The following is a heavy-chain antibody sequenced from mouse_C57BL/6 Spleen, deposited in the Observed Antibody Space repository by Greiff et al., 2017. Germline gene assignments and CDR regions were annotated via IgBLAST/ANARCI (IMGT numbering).Heavy chain of an antibody. V-gene: IGHV1-52*01. CDR2: IDPSDSET. D-gene: IGHD1-1*02. Sequence: VQLQQPGAELVRPGSSVKLSCKASGYTFTSYWMHWVKQRPIQGLEWIGNIDPSDSETHYNQKFKDKATLTVDKSSSTAYMQLSSLTSEDSAVYYCARSGGYYRYFDVWGTGTTVTVSS. CDR3: ARSGGYYRYFDV. J-gene: IGHJ1*03. CDR1: GYTFTSYW.